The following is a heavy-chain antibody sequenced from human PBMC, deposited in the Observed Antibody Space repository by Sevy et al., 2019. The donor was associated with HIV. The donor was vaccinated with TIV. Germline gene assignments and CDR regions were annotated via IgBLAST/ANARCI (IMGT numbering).Heavy chain of an antibody. Sequence: GGSLRLSCAASGFTVSSNYMSWVRQAPGKGLEWVSVIYSGGSTYYADSVKGRFTISRDNSKNTLYLQMNSLRAEDTAVYYCARVNSGSYYWGMYFDYWGQGTLVSVSS. J-gene: IGHJ4*02. D-gene: IGHD3-10*01. V-gene: IGHV3-53*01. CDR3: ARVNSGSYYWGMYFDY. CDR1: GFTVSSNY. CDR2: IYSGGST.